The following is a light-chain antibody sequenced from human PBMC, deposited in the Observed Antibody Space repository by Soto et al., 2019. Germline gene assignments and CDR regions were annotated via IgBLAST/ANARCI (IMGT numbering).Light chain of an antibody. CDR3: QQYRFSPLT. V-gene: IGKV3-20*01. J-gene: IGKJ4*01. CDR2: DAS. CDR1: QNISNNY. Sequence: EIVLTQSPGTLSLSPGERATLSCRASQNISNNYLAWYQQKPGQAPRLLIYDASSRATGIPDRFSGSGSGTDFTLTISRLEPEDFTVYYCQQYRFSPLTFGGGTKVEIK.